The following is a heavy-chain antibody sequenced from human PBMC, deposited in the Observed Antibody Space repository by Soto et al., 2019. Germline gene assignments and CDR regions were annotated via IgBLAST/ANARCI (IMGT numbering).Heavy chain of an antibody. CDR2: ISAYNGNT. J-gene: IGHJ4*02. D-gene: IGHD3-3*01. CDR1: GYTFTSYG. CDR3: ARSYDFWSGYYYFDY. V-gene: IGHV1-18*01. Sequence: GASVKVSCKASGYTFTSYGINWVRQAPGQGLEWMGWISAYNGNTNYAQKPQGRVTMTTDTSTSTAYMELRSLRSDDTAVYYCARSYDFWSGYYYFDYWGQGTLVTVSS.